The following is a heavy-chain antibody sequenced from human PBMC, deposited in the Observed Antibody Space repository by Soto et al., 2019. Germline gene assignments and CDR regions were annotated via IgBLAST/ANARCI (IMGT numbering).Heavy chain of an antibody. Sequence: ASLKLSCKSSGYTFTGYYIHWVRQAPGQGLEWMGWINPNSGGTNYAQKFQGWVTMTRDTSISTAYMELSRLRSDDTAVYYCARDLKYQLLSYASDIWGQGTMVTVSS. D-gene: IGHD2-2*01. V-gene: IGHV1-2*04. CDR2: INPNSGGT. J-gene: IGHJ3*02. CDR3: ARDLKYQLLSYASDI. CDR1: GYTFTGYY.